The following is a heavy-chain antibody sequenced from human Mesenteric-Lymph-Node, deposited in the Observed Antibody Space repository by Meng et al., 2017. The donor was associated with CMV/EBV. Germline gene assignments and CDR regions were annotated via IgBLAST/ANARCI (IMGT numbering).Heavy chain of an antibody. CDR1: GFTFSRHS. D-gene: IGHD3-22*01. CDR2: ISSSGSYI. Sequence: GESLKIPCAASGFTFSRHSMNWVRQAPGKGLEWVSSISSSGSYIYYADPVKGRFAISRDNAKNSLYLQMNRLRAEDTAVYYCVRDSSGYYYFDFWGQGTLVTVSS. J-gene: IGHJ4*02. CDR3: VRDSSGYYYFDF. V-gene: IGHV3-21*01.